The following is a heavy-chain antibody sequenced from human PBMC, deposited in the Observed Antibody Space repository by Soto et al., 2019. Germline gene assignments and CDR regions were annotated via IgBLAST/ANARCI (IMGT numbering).Heavy chain of an antibody. CDR1: GFTFSSFS. Sequence: EVPLVESGGGLVQPGGSLRLSCAASGFTFSSFSMNWVRQAPGKGLEWVSSIRGSSSFISYADSVKGRFTISRDNAKNSVYLQLNSLRVEDTAVYYCAREDCGGDCPWYFDVWGRGTLVIVSS. CDR2: IRGSSSFI. V-gene: IGHV3-21*06. CDR3: AREDCGGDCPWYFDV. D-gene: IGHD2-21*02. J-gene: IGHJ2*01.